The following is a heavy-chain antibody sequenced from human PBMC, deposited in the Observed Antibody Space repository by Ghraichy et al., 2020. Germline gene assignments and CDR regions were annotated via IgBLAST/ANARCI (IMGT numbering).Heavy chain of an antibody. CDR1: GFTFSNFV. J-gene: IGHJ4*02. CDR2: IGGAFDT. V-gene: IGHV3-23*01. D-gene: IGHD1-1*01. CDR3: AKDKGTVLACDY. Sequence: GGSLRLSCSASGFTFSNFVMNWVRQAPGKGLEWVSTIGGAFDTYYADSVKGRFTIFRDNSKNTLYLQMNSLKAEDTAVYFCAKDKGTVLACDYWGQGTLVTVSS.